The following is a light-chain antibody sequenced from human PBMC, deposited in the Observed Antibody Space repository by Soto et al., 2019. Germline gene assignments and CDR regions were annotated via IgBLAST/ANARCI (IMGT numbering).Light chain of an antibody. V-gene: IGKV3-20*01. Sequence: ILLTPSPGTLPLSPVERATLSCRARQSVRSCYLAWYQQKPGQGARLLISGASSRATGIADRFSGSGSGTDFTLTISRLEPEDFAVYYCQQYGSSPGAFGQGTKV. CDR1: QSVRSCY. J-gene: IGKJ1*01. CDR2: GAS. CDR3: QQYGSSPGA.